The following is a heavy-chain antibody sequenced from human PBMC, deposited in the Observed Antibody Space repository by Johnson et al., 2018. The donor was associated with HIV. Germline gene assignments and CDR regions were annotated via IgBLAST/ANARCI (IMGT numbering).Heavy chain of an antibody. Sequence: QVQLVESGGGVVQPGRSLRLSCAASGFTFSSYAMHWVRQAPGKGLEWVAVISYDGSNKYYATSVKGRFTISRDNSKNTLYLQMNSLKAKDTAVYYCAKDGRNGIAAAEPPAFDIWGQGTMVTVSS. CDR1: GFTFSSYA. V-gene: IGHV3-30-3*01. J-gene: IGHJ3*02. CDR3: AKDGRNGIAAAEPPAFDI. D-gene: IGHD6-13*01. CDR2: ISYDGSNK.